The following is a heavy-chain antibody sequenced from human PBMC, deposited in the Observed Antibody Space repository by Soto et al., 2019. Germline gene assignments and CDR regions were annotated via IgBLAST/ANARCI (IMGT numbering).Heavy chain of an antibody. D-gene: IGHD4-17*01. Sequence: GGSLRLSCAASGFTFSSYAMSWVRQAPGKGLEWVSGIVGSGGNTYYADSVKGRFTISRDNSKNMLYLQMNSLRAEDTAVYYCAKRLTTVTRAFDCWGQGTLVTVSS. CDR1: GFTFSSYA. CDR3: AKRLTTVTRAFDC. CDR2: IVGSGGNT. J-gene: IGHJ4*02. V-gene: IGHV3-23*01.